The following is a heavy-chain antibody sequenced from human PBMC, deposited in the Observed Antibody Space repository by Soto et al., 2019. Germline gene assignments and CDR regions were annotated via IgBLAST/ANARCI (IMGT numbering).Heavy chain of an antibody. CDR2: IWYDGSNK. Sequence: QVQLVESGGGVVQPGRSLRLSCAASGFTFSSYGMHWVRQAPGKGLEWVAVIWYDGSNKYYADSVKGRFTISRDNSKNTLYLQMNSLRAEDTAVYYCAREYITMVRGKYFDYWGLGTLVTVSS. CDR3: AREYITMVRGKYFDY. J-gene: IGHJ4*02. D-gene: IGHD3-10*01. CDR1: GFTFSSYG. V-gene: IGHV3-33*01.